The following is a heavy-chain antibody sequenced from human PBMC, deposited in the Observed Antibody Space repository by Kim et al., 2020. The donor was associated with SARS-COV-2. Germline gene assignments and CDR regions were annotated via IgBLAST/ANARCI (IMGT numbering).Heavy chain of an antibody. Sequence: SETLSLTCTSSGDSISDYYLSWIRQPPGKGLEWIGYIHHNGKTNHNPSLKSRVTISLDTSNRQFSLKLNSVIAADTAVYYCATKRADSSGFIVSWGQGTLVTVSS. CDR3: ATKRADSSGFIVS. CDR2: IHHNGKT. CDR1: GDSISDYY. D-gene: IGHD3-22*01. J-gene: IGHJ4*02. V-gene: IGHV4-59*01.